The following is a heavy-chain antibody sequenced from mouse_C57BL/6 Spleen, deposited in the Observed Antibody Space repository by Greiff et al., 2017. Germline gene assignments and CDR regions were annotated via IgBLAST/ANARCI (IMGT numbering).Heavy chain of an antibody. CDR3: ARGRDYYAMDY. J-gene: IGHJ4*01. CDR2: IYPGGGYT. Sequence: QVQLQQSGAELVRPGTSVKMSCKASGYTFTNYWIGWAKQRPGHGLEWIGDIYPGGGYTNYNEKFKGKATLTEDKSSSTAYMQFSSLTSEDSAIYYCARGRDYYAMDYWGQGTSVTVSS. CDR1: GYTFTNYW. V-gene: IGHV1-63*01.